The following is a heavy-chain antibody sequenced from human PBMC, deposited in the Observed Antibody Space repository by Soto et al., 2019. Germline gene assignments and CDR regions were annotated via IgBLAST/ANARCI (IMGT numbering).Heavy chain of an antibody. CDR2: IYFNENT. CDR3: ARQITMVRGIDF. V-gene: IGHV4-31*03. D-gene: IGHD3-10*01. J-gene: IGHJ4*02. CDR1: GGSISSGGYY. Sequence: TSETLSLTCSISGGSISSGGYYWSWVRQRPGKGLEWIGYIYFNENTYYNPSLKTRVTISAGTSKSQFSLRLSSVTAADAAVYYCARQITMVRGIDFWGPGISVTVSS.